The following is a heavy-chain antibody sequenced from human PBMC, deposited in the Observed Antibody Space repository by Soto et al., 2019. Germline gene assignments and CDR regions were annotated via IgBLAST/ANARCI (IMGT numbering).Heavy chain of an antibody. CDR1: GGSFSGYY. CDR2: INHSGST. CDR3: ARIVEMALQLVAFDI. D-gene: IGHD3-22*01. V-gene: IGHV4-34*01. J-gene: IGHJ3*02. Sequence: SETLSLTCAVYGGSFSGYYWSWIRQPPGKGLEWIGEINHSGSTNYNPSLKSRVTISVDTSKNQFSLKLSSVTAADTAVYYCARIVEMALQLVAFDIWGQGTMVTVSS.